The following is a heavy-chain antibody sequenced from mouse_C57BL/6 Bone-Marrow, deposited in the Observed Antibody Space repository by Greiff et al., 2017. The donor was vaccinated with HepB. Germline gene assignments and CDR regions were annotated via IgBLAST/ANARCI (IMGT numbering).Heavy chain of an antibody. D-gene: IGHD2-1*01. CDR1: GYSITSGYY. Sequence: EVKLVESGPGLVKPSQSLSLTCSVTGYSITSGYYWNWIRQFPGNKLEWMGYISYDGSNNYNPSLKNRISITRDTSKNQFFLKLNSVTTEDTATYYCARDLLWYPRGGQGTLVTVSA. CDR3: ARDLLWYPR. V-gene: IGHV3-6*01. J-gene: IGHJ3*01. CDR2: ISYDGSN.